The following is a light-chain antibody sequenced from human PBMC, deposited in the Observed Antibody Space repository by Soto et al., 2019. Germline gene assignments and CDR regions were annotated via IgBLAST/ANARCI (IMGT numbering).Light chain of an antibody. CDR3: QQYGNSPQT. CDR2: VAS. Sequence: EIVLTQSPGTLSLSPGERATLSCRASQSVSSSYLALYQQKPGQAPRLLIYVASSRATGIPHRVSGSGSRTDFTLTISRLEPEDFDVSYCQQYGNSPQTYGQGTKVEIK. J-gene: IGKJ1*01. CDR1: QSVSSSY. V-gene: IGKV3-20*01.